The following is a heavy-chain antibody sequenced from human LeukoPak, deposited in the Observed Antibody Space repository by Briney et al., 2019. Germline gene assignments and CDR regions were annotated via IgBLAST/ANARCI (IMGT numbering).Heavy chain of an antibody. V-gene: IGHV4-34*01. CDR1: GGSFSGYY. CDR2: INHSGST. CDR3: ARHITIFGVVILNYYMDV. Sequence: PSETLSLTCAVYGGSFSGYYRSWIRQPPGKGLEWIGEINHSGSTNYNPSLKSRVTISVDTSKNQFSLKLSSVTAADTAVYYCARHITIFGVVILNYYMDVWGKGTTVTVPS. J-gene: IGHJ6*03. D-gene: IGHD3-3*01.